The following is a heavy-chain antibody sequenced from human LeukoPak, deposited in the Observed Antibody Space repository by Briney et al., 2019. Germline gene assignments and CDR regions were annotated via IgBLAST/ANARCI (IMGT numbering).Heavy chain of an antibody. Sequence: GESLKISCQGSGYSFTNSWIGWVRQMPGKGLEWMGIIYPGDSDTRYSPSFQGQVTISADKSISTAYLQWSSLKASDTAMYYCARQVAPDSMATITFGSVPIDAFDIWGQGTMVTVSS. CDR3: ARQVAPDSMATITFGSVPIDAFDI. V-gene: IGHV5-51*01. CDR1: GYSFTNSW. CDR2: IYPGDSDT. D-gene: IGHD5-24*01. J-gene: IGHJ3*02.